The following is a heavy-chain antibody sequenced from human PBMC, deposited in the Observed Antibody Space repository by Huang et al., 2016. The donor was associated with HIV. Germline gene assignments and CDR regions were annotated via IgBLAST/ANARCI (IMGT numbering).Heavy chain of an antibody. J-gene: IGHJ5*01. Sequence: QVQLVQSGAEVKKPGASVTISCKASGFSILIYYIHWVRQAPGQGLEWMGIVNPSGGGADYAQKFKGRVTMTRDTSTRTLYMERSSLRSEDTAVYYCAREGITPSGTEVSGFDFWGQGTPVSVSS. CDR1: GFSILIYY. V-gene: IGHV1-46*03. CDR2: VNPSGGGA. D-gene: IGHD6-13*01. CDR3: AREGITPSGTEVSGFDF.